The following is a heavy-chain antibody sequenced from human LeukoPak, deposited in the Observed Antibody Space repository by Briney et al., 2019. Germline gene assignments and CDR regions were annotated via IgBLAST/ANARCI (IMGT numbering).Heavy chain of an antibody. D-gene: IGHD2-21*01. J-gene: IGHJ6*03. V-gene: IGHV3-21*01. CDR2: INSVSYM. CDR1: GFTFSSYS. Sequence: GGSLRLSCAASGFTFSSYSMNWVRQAPGKGLEWVSSINSVSYMYYADSVKGRFTISGDNAKNSLYLQMNSLRAEDTAVYYCARDRHSTYYYHMDVWGKGTTVTVSS. CDR3: ARDRHSTYYYHMDV.